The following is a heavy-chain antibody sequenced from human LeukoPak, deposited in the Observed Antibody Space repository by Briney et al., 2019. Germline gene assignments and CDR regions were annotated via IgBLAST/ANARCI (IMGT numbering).Heavy chain of an antibody. J-gene: IGHJ6*03. CDR1: GGTFSSYA. CDR2: IIPIFGTA. CDR3: AGTGYSAVSYYYYYMDV. D-gene: IGHD3-9*01. V-gene: IGHV1-69*05. Sequence: SVKVSCKASGGTFSSYAISWVRQAPGQGLEWMGGIIPIFGTANYAQKFQGRVTITTDESTSTAYMELSSLRSEDTAVYYCAGTGYSAVSYYYYYMDVWGKGTTVTVSS.